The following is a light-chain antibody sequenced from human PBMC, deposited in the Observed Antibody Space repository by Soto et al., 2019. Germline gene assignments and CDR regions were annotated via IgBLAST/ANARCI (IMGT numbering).Light chain of an antibody. V-gene: IGKV4-1*01. Sequence: EIVLTQSPGTLSLSPGERATLSCRASQRISNSYLAWYQQKPGQPPKLLIYWASTRESGVPDRFSGSGSGTDFTLTISSLQAEDVAVYYCQQYYSTPPRTFGQGTKVEIK. CDR1: QRISNSY. CDR2: WAS. CDR3: QQYYSTPPRT. J-gene: IGKJ1*01.